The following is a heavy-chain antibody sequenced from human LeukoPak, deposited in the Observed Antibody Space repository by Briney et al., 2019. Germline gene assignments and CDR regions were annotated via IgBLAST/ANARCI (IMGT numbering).Heavy chain of an antibody. CDR2: IKPDGSEK. Sequence: GGSLRLSCAASGFTFSSYWMTWVRQAPGKGLEWVGNIKPDGSEKYYGDSVKGRFTISRDNAKNSLYLQMNSLRVEDTAVYHCARDYSSSGGHDSWGQGTLATVSS. CDR3: ARDYSSSGGHDS. CDR1: GFTFSSYW. D-gene: IGHD5-12*01. J-gene: IGHJ5*02. V-gene: IGHV3-7*04.